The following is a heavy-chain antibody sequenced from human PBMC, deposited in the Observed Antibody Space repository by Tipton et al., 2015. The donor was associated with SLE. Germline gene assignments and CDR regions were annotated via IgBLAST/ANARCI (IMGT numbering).Heavy chain of an antibody. V-gene: IGHV4-31*03. CDR3: AREGQLVPNWFDP. CDR2: IYYSGST. CDR1: EGSISSGGYY. J-gene: IGHJ5*02. D-gene: IGHD6-6*01. Sequence: LRLSCTVSEGSISSGGYYWSWIRQHPGKGLEWIGYIYYSGSTYYNPSLKSRVTISVDTSKNQFSLKLSSVTAADTAVYYCAREGQLVPNWFDPWGQGTLVTVSS.